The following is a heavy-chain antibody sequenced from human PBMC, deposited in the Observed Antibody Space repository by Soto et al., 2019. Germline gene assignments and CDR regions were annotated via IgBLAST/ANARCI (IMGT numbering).Heavy chain of an antibody. Sequence: EVQLVESGGGLVKPGGSLRLSCAASGFTFSNAWMTWVRQAPGKGLEWLARIKSTSDGGTTYYAAPVEGRFTISRDDSTNTVYLQMNSLKTEDTAVYYCTTTGTIDYWGQGTLVTVSS. CDR3: TTTGTIDY. D-gene: IGHD1-1*01. CDR1: GFTFSNAW. V-gene: IGHV3-15*01. J-gene: IGHJ4*02. CDR2: IKSTSDGGTT.